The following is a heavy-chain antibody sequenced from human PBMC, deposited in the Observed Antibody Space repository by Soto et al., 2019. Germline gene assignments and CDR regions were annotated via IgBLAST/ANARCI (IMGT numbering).Heavy chain of an antibody. J-gene: IGHJ4*02. CDR3: TRGGTRTTYWGLFDS. Sequence: EVKVVESGGGLVQPGGSLRLSCAASGFTFSDNWMHWVRQPPGKAPVWVSRISGDASSTSYADSVKGRFTISRDSAKNTVYLQMDILRVEDTDVYYCTRGGTRTTYWGLFDSWGQGTLVTVSS. CDR2: ISGDASST. D-gene: IGHD7-27*01. CDR1: GFTFSDNW. V-gene: IGHV3-74*01.